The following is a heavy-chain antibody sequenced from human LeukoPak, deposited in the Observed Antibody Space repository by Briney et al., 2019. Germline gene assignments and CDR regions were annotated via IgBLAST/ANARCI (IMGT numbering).Heavy chain of an antibody. J-gene: IGHJ4*02. D-gene: IGHD5-18*01. Sequence: GGSLRLSCAASGFTFSSYSMNWIRQAPGKGLEWVSSISSSSYIYYADSVKGRFTISRDNAKNSLYLQMNSLRAEDTAVYYCARGSGYSYGLPGGYWGQGTLVTVSS. V-gene: IGHV3-21*01. CDR3: ARGSGYSYGLPGGY. CDR1: GFTFSSYS. CDR2: ISSSSYI.